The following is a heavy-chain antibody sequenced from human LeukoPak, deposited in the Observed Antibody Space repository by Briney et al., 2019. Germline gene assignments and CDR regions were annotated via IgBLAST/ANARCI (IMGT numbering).Heavy chain of an antibody. CDR3: ARDSFGAHYS. V-gene: IGHV3-74*01. CDR1: GFTLSNYW. CDR2: INSDESIT. J-gene: IGHJ4*02. D-gene: IGHD3-3*01. Sequence: GGSLRLSCAASGFTLSNYWMHWVRQAPGKGLVWVSHINSDESITRYADSVKGRFTISRDTAKNTLYLQMNSLRAEDTAIYYCARDSFGAHYSWGQGTLVTVSS.